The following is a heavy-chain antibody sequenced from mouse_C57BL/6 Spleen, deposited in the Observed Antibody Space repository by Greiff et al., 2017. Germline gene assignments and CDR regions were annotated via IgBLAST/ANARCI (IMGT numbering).Heavy chain of an antibody. CDR2: INYDGSST. V-gene: IGHV5-16*01. J-gene: IGHJ1*03. Sequence: DVKLVESEGGLVQPGSSMKLSCTASGFTFSDYYMAWVRQVPEKGLEWVANINYDGSSTYYLDSLKSRFIISRDNAKNILYLQMSSLKSEDTATYYCARAVDYYGSSYVGYFDVWGTGTTVTVSS. CDR1: GFTFSDYY. CDR3: ARAVDYYGSSYVGYFDV. D-gene: IGHD1-1*01.